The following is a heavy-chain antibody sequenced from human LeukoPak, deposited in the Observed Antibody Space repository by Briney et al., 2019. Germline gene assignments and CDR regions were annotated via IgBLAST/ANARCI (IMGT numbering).Heavy chain of an antibody. CDR2: IIPIFGTA. CDR1: GGTFSSYA. Sequence: GASVMVSCKASGGTFSSYAISWVRQVPGQGLEWMGGIIPIFGTANYAQKFQGRVTITTDESTSTAYMELSSLRSEDTAVYYCAGQYQYSSSSGSTMHFQHWGQGTLVTVSS. CDR3: AGQYQYSSSSGSTMHFQH. D-gene: IGHD6-6*01. V-gene: IGHV1-69*05. J-gene: IGHJ1*01.